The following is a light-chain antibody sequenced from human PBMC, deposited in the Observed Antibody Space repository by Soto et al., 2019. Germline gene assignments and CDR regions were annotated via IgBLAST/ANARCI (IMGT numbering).Light chain of an antibody. Sequence: EIVMTQSPATLSVSQGDRATLSCRASQSVATNLAWYQQKPAQAPRLLIYAASTRATGVPARFSGSGSGTEFSLTISSLQSEDFAVYYCQQYKEWPPYTFGQGTKLEL. CDR3: QQYKEWPPYT. CDR1: QSVATN. CDR2: AAS. J-gene: IGKJ2*01. V-gene: IGKV3-15*01.